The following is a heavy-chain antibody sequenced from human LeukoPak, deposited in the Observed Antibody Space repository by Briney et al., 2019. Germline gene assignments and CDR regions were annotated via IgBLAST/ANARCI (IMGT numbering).Heavy chain of an antibody. CDR1: GFTFSSYS. CDR2: ISSSSSYI. Sequence: GGSLRLSCAASGFTFSSYSMNWVRQAPGKGLEWVSSISSSSSYIYYADSVKGRFTISRDNAKNSLYLQMNSLRAEDTAVYYCARNNDFSAGSSFDYWGQGTLVTVSS. D-gene: IGHD3-3*01. V-gene: IGHV3-21*01. J-gene: IGHJ4*02. CDR3: ARNNDFSAGSSFDY.